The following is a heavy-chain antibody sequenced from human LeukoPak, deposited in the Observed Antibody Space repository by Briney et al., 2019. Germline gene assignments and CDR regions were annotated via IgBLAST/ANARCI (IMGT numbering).Heavy chain of an antibody. CDR3: ARGTPQTYGYSA. CDR2: ISGSSSYI. CDR1: GSTFSSYS. D-gene: IGHD5-18*01. J-gene: IGHJ4*02. Sequence: GGSLRLSCAASGSTFSSYSMNWVRQAPGKGLEWVSSISGSSSYIYYADSVKGRFTISRDNAKNSLYLQMNSLRAEDTAVYYCARGTPQTYGYSAWGQGTLVTVSS. V-gene: IGHV3-21*01.